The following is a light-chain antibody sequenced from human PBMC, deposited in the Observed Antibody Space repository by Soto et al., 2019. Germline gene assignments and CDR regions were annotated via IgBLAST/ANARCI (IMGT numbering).Light chain of an antibody. Sequence: QSALTQPASVSGSPGQSITISGTGTSSDVGSYNLVSWYQQHPGKAPKLMIYEGSKRPSGVSNRFSGSKSGNTASLTISGLQAEDEADYYCCSYAGSSTSLYVFGTGTKVTVL. CDR3: CSYAGSSTSLYV. V-gene: IGLV2-23*01. CDR2: EGS. CDR1: SSDVGSYNL. J-gene: IGLJ1*01.